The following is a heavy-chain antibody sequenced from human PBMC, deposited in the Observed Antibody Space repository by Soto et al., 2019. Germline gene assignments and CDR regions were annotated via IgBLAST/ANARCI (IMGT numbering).Heavy chain of an antibody. CDR1: GYTFTSYA. CDR3: ARDQARGYYYGMDV. CDR2: INAGNGNT. D-gene: IGHD3-10*01. Sequence: QVQLVQSGAEVKKPGASVKVSCKASGYTFTSYAMHWVRQAPGQRLEWMGWINAGNGNTKYSQKFQGRVTITRDTSARTAYMELSSLRSEDTAVYYCARDQARGYYYGMDVWGQGTTVTVSS. J-gene: IGHJ6*02. V-gene: IGHV1-3*01.